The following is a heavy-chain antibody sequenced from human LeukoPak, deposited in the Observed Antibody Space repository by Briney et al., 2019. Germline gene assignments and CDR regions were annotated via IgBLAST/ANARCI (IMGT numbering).Heavy chain of an antibody. J-gene: IGHJ4*02. V-gene: IGHV4-59*05. CDR1: GGSITTYY. D-gene: IGHD3-10*01. CDR3: ARHLHTYYYGSGSYHPFDY. CDR2: IYYSGST. Sequence: SETLSLTCTVSGGSITTYYWSWIRQPPGKGLEWIGSIYYSGSTYYNPSLKSRVTISVDTSKNQFSLKLSSVTAADTAVYYCARHLHTYYYGSGSYHPFDYWGQGTLVTVSS.